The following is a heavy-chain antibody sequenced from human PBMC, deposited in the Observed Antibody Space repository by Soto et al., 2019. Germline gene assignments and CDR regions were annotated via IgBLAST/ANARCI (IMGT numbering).Heavy chain of an antibody. D-gene: IGHD6-19*01. Sequence: SETLSLTCAVYGGSFSGDYWSWIRQPPGKGLEWIGEINHSGSTNYNPSLKSRVTISVDTSKNQFSLKLSSVTAADTAVYYCATDNSYSSGWYYYGMDVWGQGTTVTVSS. CDR2: INHSGST. CDR3: ATDNSYSSGWYYYGMDV. V-gene: IGHV4-34*01. J-gene: IGHJ6*02. CDR1: GGSFSGDY.